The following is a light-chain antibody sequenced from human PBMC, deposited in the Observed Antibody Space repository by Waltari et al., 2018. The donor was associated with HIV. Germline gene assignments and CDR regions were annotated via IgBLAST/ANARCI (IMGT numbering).Light chain of an antibody. CDR1: SSDVGRYNY. CDR2: DVS. J-gene: IGLJ2*01. V-gene: IGLV2-14*03. CDR3: SSYTSSRTVV. Sequence: QSALTQPASVSGSPGQSITLSCTGASSDVGRYNYVSWYHHHPGKAPKPIIYDVSNRPSGVSNRFSGSKSGTTASLTISGLQAEDEADYYCSSYTSSRTVVFGGGTKLTVL.